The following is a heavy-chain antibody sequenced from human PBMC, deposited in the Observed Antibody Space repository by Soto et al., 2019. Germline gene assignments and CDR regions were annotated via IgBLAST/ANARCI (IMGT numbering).Heavy chain of an antibody. CDR2: ISGSGGST. CDR3: AKDGTSI. D-gene: IGHD1-26*01. Sequence: EVQLLESGGGLVQPGGSLRISCAASGFTFSTYSMTWVRQAPGKGLEWVSTISGSGGSTYYIDSVKGRFTISRDNSKNTLYLQMNSLRAEDTAIYYCAKDGTSIWGQGTMVAVSS. V-gene: IGHV3-23*01. J-gene: IGHJ3*02. CDR1: GFTFSTYS.